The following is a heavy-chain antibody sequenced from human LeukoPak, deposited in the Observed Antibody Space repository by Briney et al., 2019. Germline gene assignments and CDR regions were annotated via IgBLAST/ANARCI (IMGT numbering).Heavy chain of an antibody. J-gene: IGHJ4*02. V-gene: IGHV3-30*03. CDR1: GFTFSSYG. CDR3: AMGGYSYGY. CDR2: ISYDGSNK. Sequence: GRSLRLSCAASGFTFSSYGMHWVRQAPGKGLEWVAVISYDGSNKYYADSVKGRFTISRDNSKNTLYLQMNSLRAEDTAVYYCAMGGYSYGYWGQGTLVTVSS. D-gene: IGHD5-18*01.